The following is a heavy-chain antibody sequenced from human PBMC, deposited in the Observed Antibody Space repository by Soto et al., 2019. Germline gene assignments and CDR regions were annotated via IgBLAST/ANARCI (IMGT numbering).Heavy chain of an antibody. CDR2: ISGSGGST. CDR3: AKDPTVIAARPGGNWFDP. D-gene: IGHD6-6*01. J-gene: IGHJ5*02. V-gene: IGHV3-23*01. CDR1: GFTFSSYA. Sequence: GGSLRLSCAASGFTFSSYAMSWVRQAPGKGLEWVSAISGSGGSTYYADSVKGRFTISRDNSKNTLYLQMNSLRAEDTAVYYCAKDPTVIAARPGGNWFDPWGQGXLVTVYS.